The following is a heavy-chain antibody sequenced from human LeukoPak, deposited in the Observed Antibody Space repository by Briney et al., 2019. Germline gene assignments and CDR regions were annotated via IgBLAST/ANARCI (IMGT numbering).Heavy chain of an antibody. CDR3: AKVDGYSYGPIDS. CDR1: GGTFSSYA. J-gene: IGHJ4*02. V-gene: IGHV1-69*13. CDR2: IIPIFGTA. D-gene: IGHD5-18*01. Sequence: SVKVSCKASGGTFSSYAISWVRQAPGQGLEWMGGIIPIFGTANYAQKFQGRVTITADESTSTAYMELSSLRSEDTAVYYCAKVDGYSYGPIDSWGQGILVTVSS.